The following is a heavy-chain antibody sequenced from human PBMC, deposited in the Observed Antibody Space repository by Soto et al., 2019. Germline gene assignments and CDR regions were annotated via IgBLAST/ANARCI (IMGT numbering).Heavy chain of an antibody. CDR3: AKAPKSGYDPYYYYYMDV. J-gene: IGHJ6*03. V-gene: IGHV1-46*01. D-gene: IGHD5-12*01. CDR2: INPSGGST. Sequence: ASVKVSCKASGYTFTSYYMHWVRQAPGQGLEWMGIINPSGGSTSYAQKFQGRVTMTRDTSTSTVYMELSSLRAEDTALYYCAKAPKSGYDPYYYYYMDVWGKGTTVTVSS. CDR1: GYTFTSYY.